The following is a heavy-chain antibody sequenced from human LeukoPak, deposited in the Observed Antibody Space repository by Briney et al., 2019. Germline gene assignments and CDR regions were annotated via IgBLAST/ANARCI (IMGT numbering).Heavy chain of an antibody. J-gene: IGHJ3*02. Sequence: GGSLRLSCAASGFTFSSYAMSWVRQAPGKGPEWVSAISGSGGSTYYADSVRGRFTISRDNSKNTLYLQMNSLRAEDTAVYYCARALLNGGYCSSTSCYGGWISFDIWGQGTTVTVSS. V-gene: IGHV3-23*01. CDR1: GFTFSSYA. D-gene: IGHD2-2*01. CDR3: ARALLNGGYCSSTSCYGGWISFDI. CDR2: ISGSGGST.